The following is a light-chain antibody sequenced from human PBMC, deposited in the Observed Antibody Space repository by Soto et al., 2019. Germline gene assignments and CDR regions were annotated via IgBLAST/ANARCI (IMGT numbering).Light chain of an antibody. Sequence: EIVITQSTDTLSVSSGERATLSCRASQSVSSNLAWYQQKPGQAPRLLIYGASTRATGIPARFSGSGSGTEFTLTISGLQSEDFAVYYCQQYNNWPPLTFGGGTKVDIK. V-gene: IGKV3-15*01. CDR1: QSVSSN. CDR3: QQYNNWPPLT. J-gene: IGKJ4*01. CDR2: GAS.